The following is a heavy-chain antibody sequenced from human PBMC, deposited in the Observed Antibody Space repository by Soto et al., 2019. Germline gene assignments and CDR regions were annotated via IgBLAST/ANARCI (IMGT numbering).Heavy chain of an antibody. CDR2: TYYRSKWYN. V-gene: IGHV6-1*01. CDR1: GDSVSSNSAA. D-gene: IGHD1-1*01. Sequence: PSQTLSLTCAISGDSVSSNSAAWNWIRQSPSRGLEWLGRTYYRSKWYNDYAVSVKSRITINPDTSKNQSSPQLNSVTPEDTAVYYCAREERYNWSDGRFDPWGQGTLVTVSS. J-gene: IGHJ5*02. CDR3: AREERYNWSDGRFDP.